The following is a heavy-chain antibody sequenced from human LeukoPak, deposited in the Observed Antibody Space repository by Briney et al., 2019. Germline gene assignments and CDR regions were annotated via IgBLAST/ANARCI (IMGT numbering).Heavy chain of an antibody. J-gene: IGHJ6*03. Sequence: ASVKVSCKASGYTFTSYYMHWVRQAPGQGLEWMGIINPSGGSTSYAQKFQGRVTMTRDTSTSTVYMELSSLRSEDTAVYYCARDRGVDYYDSSGYYYHYYMDVWGKGTTVTVSS. CDR3: ARDRGVDYYDSSGYYYHYYMDV. CDR1: GYTFTSYY. V-gene: IGHV1-46*01. CDR2: INPSGGST. D-gene: IGHD3-22*01.